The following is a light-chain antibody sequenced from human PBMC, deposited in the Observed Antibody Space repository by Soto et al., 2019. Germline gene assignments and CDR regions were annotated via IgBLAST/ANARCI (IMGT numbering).Light chain of an antibody. CDR1: QSLLYSANNKNY. Sequence: DIVMTQSPDSLAVSLGERAATNCKSSQSLLYSANNKNYLAWYQQKPGQPPKLLIYGASTRESGVPDRFSGSGSGTDFTLTISSLQAEDAAVYYCQQYYNTPQTFGQGTKVEVK. V-gene: IGKV4-1*01. CDR3: QQYYNTPQT. J-gene: IGKJ1*01. CDR2: GAS.